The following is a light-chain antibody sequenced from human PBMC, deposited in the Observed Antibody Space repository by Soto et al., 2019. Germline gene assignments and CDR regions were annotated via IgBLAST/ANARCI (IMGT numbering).Light chain of an antibody. Sequence: QSVLTQPPAVSAAPGHKVTISCSGSSSNIGRNSVSWYQQVPGTAPKLLISDDDKRPSGIPDRFSGSKSGTSATLGITGFQAGDEAGYYCGSWDGSLSGWVFGTGTKVTV. CDR1: SSNIGRNS. CDR2: DDD. V-gene: IGLV1-51*01. CDR3: GSWDGSLSGWV. J-gene: IGLJ1*01.